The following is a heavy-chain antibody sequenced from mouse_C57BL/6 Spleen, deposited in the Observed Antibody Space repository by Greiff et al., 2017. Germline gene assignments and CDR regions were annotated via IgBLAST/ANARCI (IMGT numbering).Heavy chain of an antibody. CDR1: GYAFSSSW. J-gene: IGHJ2*01. Sequence: VQLQESGPELVKPGASVKISCKASGYAFSSSWMNWVKQRPGKGLEWIGRIYPGDGDTNYNGKFKGKATLTADKSSSTAYMQLSSLTSEDSAVYFCARSVNFDYWGQGTTPTVSS. CDR3: ARSVNFDY. CDR2: IYPGDGDT. V-gene: IGHV1-82*01.